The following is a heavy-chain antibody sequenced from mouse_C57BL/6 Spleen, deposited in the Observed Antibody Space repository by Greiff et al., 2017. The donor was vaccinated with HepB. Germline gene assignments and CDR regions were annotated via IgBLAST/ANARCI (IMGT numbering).Heavy chain of an antibody. CDR3: TRDHRYGSSDYYAMDY. CDR2: ISSGGDYI. CDR1: GFTFSSYA. J-gene: IGHJ4*01. D-gene: IGHD1-1*01. V-gene: IGHV5-9-1*02. Sequence: VQLVESGEGLVKPGGSLKLSCAASGFTFSSYAMSWVRQTPEKRLEWVAYISSGGDYIYYADTVKGRFTISRDNARNTLYLQMSSLKSEDTAMYYCTRDHRYGSSDYYAMDYWGQGTSVTVSS.